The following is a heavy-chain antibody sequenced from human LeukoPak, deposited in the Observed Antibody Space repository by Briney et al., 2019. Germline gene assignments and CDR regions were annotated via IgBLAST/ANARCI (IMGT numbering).Heavy chain of an antibody. CDR3: ASRTYSYGLSP. J-gene: IGHJ5*02. CDR1: GYSFTSFG. Sequence: ASVKVSCKASGYSFTSFGMNWVRQAPGQGLEWLGWINTNTGNPTYGQGFTGRFVFSMDTSVSTAYLQITNLTAEDTALYYCASRTYSYGLSPWGQGTLVTVS. D-gene: IGHD2-15*01. V-gene: IGHV7-4-1*02. CDR2: INTNTGNP.